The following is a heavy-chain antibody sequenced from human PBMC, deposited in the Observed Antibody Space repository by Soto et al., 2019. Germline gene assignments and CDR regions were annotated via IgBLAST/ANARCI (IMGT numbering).Heavy chain of an antibody. CDR1: GGTFSSYA. Sequence: VMISSKDTGGTFSSYAISWVRQAPGQGLEWMGGIIPIFGTANYAQKFQGRVTIAADESTSTAYMELSSLRSEDTAVYYCARDPRGYSYGYNWFDPWGQGTLVTVSS. D-gene: IGHD5-18*01. CDR2: IIPIFGTA. J-gene: IGHJ5*02. V-gene: IGHV1-69*13. CDR3: ARDPRGYSYGYNWFDP.